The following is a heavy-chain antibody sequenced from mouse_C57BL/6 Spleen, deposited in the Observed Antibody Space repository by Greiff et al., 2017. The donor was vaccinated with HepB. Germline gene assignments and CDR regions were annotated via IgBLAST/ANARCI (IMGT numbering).Heavy chain of an antibody. CDR2: IYPGAGDT. Sequence: QVQLQQSGAELVKPGASVKISCKASGYAFSSYWMNWVKQRPGKGLEWIGQIYPGAGDTNYNGKFKGKATLTADKSSSTAYMQLSSLTSEDSAVYFCARLGEINYYDYWGQGTTLTVSS. CDR3: ARLGEINYYDY. V-gene: IGHV1-80*01. J-gene: IGHJ2*01. CDR1: GYAFSSYW.